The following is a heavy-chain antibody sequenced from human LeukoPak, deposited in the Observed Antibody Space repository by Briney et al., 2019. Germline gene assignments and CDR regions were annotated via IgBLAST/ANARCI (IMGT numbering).Heavy chain of an antibody. V-gene: IGHV3-48*03. CDR1: GFTFSSYE. CDR2: ISSSGSTI. D-gene: IGHD1-26*01. CDR3: ARDLGGSYFVGYYGMDV. J-gene: IGHJ6*02. Sequence: HAGGSLRLSCAASGFTFSSYEMNWVRQAPGKGLEWVSYISSSGSTIYYADSVKGRFTISRDNAKNSLYLQMNSLRAEDTAVYYCARDLGGSYFVGYYGMDVWGQGTTVTVSS.